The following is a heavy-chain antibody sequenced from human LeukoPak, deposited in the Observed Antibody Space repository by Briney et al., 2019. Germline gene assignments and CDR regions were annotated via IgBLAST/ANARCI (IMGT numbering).Heavy chain of an antibody. Sequence: GGSLRLSCAASGFMFSSNWMSWVRLAPGKGLEWVTNIEEDGTETYYVDSVKGRFTISRDNAKNSLYLQMNSLRVEDTAVYYCAKEGRSLQTYWGQGTLVTVSS. J-gene: IGHJ4*02. D-gene: IGHD5-24*01. CDR3: AKEGRSLQTY. CDR2: IEEDGTET. V-gene: IGHV3-7*03. CDR1: GFMFSSNW.